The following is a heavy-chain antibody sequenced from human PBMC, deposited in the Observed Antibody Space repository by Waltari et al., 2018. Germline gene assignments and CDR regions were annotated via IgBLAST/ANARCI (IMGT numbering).Heavy chain of an antibody. CDR2: ISSSGSYI. CDR3: ARDGMVVAGTNY. J-gene: IGHJ4*02. D-gene: IGHD6-19*01. CDR1: GFTFSSYS. V-gene: IGHV3-21*01. Sequence: EVQLVESGGGQVKPGGSLRLSCAASGFTFSSYSMHWVRQAPGKGLEWVSSISSSGSYIYYADSVRGRFTISRDNAKNSLYLQMNSLRAEDTAVYYCARDGMVVAGTNYWGQGTLVTVSS.